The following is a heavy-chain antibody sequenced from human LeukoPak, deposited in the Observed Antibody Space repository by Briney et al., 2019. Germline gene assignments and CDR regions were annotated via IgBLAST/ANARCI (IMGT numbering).Heavy chain of an antibody. CDR1: EYDFVNYW. Sequence: HGESLKISCKGPEYDFVNYWIGWVRQMPGRGLEWMGIVYPAGSIIHYSPSFQGQVTISVDRSVSTAYLQWTSLKASDSAMYFCARRRYFDTYLDPWGQGTLVTVSS. V-gene: IGHV5-51*01. CDR2: VYPAGSII. CDR3: ARRRYFDTYLDP. D-gene: IGHD2/OR15-2a*01. J-gene: IGHJ5*02.